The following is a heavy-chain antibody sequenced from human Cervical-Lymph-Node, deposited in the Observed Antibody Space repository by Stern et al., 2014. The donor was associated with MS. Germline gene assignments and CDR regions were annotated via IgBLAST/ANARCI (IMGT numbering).Heavy chain of an antibody. Sequence: QLVESGGGVVQPGRSLRLSCAASGFTFSSYGMHWVLQTPGQGLEWVAVIWYDGSNKDYADSVKGRFTISRDNSENTLYLQMNSLRAEDTAVYYCARGDSSSPLEYWGQGTLVTVSS. D-gene: IGHD6-6*01. CDR1: GFTFSSYG. J-gene: IGHJ4*02. CDR3: ARGDSSSPLEY. V-gene: IGHV3-33*01. CDR2: IWYDGSNK.